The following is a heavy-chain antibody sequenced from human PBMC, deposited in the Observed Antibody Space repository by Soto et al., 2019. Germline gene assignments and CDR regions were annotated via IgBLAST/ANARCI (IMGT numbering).Heavy chain of an antibody. J-gene: IGHJ4*02. CDR1: GGSISSSSYY. CDR3: ARRPPPFDY. V-gene: IGHV4-39*01. CDR2: IYYSGST. Sequence: SETLSLTCTVSGGSISSSSYYWGWIRQPPGKGLEWIGSIYYSGSTYYNPSLKSRVTISVDTSKNQFSLKLSSVTAADTAVYYCARRPPPFDYWGQGTLVTVSS.